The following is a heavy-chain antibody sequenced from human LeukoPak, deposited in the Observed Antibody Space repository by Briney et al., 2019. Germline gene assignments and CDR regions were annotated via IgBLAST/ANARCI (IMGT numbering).Heavy chain of an antibody. D-gene: IGHD1-26*01. Sequence: GGSLRLSCAASGFTFDDYAMHWVRQAPGKGLEWVSGISWNSGSIGYADSVKGRFTISRDNAKNSLYLQMNSLRAEDTAVYYCARIRHSGSYYGTFDYWGQGTLVTVSS. CDR3: ARIRHSGSYYGTFDY. J-gene: IGHJ4*02. CDR1: GFTFDDYA. CDR2: ISWNSGSI. V-gene: IGHV3-9*01.